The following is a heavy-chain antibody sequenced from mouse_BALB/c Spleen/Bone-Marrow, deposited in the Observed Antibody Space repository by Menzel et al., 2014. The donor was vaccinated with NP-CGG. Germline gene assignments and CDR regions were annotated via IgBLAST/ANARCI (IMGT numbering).Heavy chain of an antibody. CDR2: IYPGSGNT. Sequence: LQQSGSELVRPGASVKLSCKASGYTFTSYWMHWVRQRPGQGLEWIGNIYPGSGNTNYDEKFKRKATLTVETSSNTAYTHLSSLTSEDSAVYYGTRSLGRAMDYWGQGTSVTVSS. D-gene: IGHD4-1*01. CDR1: GYTFTSYW. CDR3: TRSLGRAMDY. J-gene: IGHJ4*01. V-gene: IGHV1S22*01.